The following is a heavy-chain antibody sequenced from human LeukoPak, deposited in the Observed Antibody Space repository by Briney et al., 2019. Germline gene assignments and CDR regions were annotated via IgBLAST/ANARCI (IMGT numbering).Heavy chain of an antibody. CDR1: GGSISSRSFY. D-gene: IGHD3-10*01. CDR3: ARMDITMVGTLANWFDP. CDR2: IYYSGST. J-gene: IGHJ5*02. Sequence: TSETLSLTCTVSGGSISSRSFYWGWIRQPPGKGLECIGSIYYSGSTYYNPSLKSRVTISVDTFKNQFSLKLSSVTAADTAVYYCARMDITMVGTLANWFDPWGQGTLATVSS. V-gene: IGHV4-39*01.